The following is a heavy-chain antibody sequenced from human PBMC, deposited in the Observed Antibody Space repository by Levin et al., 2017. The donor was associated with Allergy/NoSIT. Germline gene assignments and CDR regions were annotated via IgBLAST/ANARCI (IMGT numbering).Heavy chain of an antibody. J-gene: IGHJ6*02. CDR3: ARWVGGNSFAYYYYYGMDV. V-gene: IGHV5-51*01. Sequence: GESLKISCKGSGYSFTSYWIGWVRQMPGKGLEWMGIIYPGDSDTRYSPSFQGQVTISADKSISTAYLQWSSLKASDTAMYYCARWVGGNSFAYYYYYGMDVWGQGTTVTVSS. CDR2: IYPGDSDT. CDR1: GYSFTSYW. D-gene: IGHD4-23*01.